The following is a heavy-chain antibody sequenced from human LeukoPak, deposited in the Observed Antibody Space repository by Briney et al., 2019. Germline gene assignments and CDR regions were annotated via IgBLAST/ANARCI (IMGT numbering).Heavy chain of an antibody. CDR3: ARGSLTGALTFDY. CDR2: IYYSGST. J-gene: IGHJ4*02. CDR1: GGSISSYY. D-gene: IGHD2-15*01. Sequence: PSETLSLTCTVSGGSISSYYWSWIRQPPGKGLEWIGYIYYSGSTNYNPSLKSRVTISVDTSKNQFSLKLSSVTAADTAVYYCARGSLTGALTFDYWGQGTLVTVSS. V-gene: IGHV4-59*01.